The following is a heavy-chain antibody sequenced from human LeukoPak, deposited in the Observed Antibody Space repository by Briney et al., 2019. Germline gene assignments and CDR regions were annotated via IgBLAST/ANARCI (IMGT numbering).Heavy chain of an antibody. CDR3: ARREMATIGDFDY. D-gene: IGHD5-24*01. Sequence: GESLRISCKGSGYSFTSYWIGWVRQMPGKGLEWMGIIYPGDSDTRYSPSFQGQVTISADKSISTAYLQWSSLKASDTAMYYCARREMATIGDFDYWGQGTLVTVSS. V-gene: IGHV5-51*01. J-gene: IGHJ4*02. CDR2: IYPGDSDT. CDR1: GYSFTSYW.